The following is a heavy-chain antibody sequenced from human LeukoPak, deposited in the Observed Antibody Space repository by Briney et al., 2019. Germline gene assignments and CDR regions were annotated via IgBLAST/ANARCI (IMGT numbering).Heavy chain of an antibody. CDR2: IEGDGSAK. CDR1: VFTFSRYW. Sequence: PGGSLRLSCAASVFTFSRYWMCWVRQAPGKGLECVANIEGDGSAKNYVDSVKGRFTISRDNAENSLYLQMDSLRVEDTAIYYCARDPGWGAYDIWGQGAMVTVSS. V-gene: IGHV3-7*01. J-gene: IGHJ3*02. D-gene: IGHD7-27*01. CDR3: ARDPGWGAYDI.